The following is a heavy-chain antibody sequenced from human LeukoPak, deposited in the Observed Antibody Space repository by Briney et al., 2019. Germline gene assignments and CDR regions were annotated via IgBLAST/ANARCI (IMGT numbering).Heavy chain of an antibody. D-gene: IGHD3-9*01. CDR2: ISSGSSYI. Sequence: GGSLRLSCAASGLTFSTYTMNWVRQAPGKVLERVSSISSGSSYIYYADSMKGRFTVSRDNAKNSLYLQMNSLKAEDTAVYFCASHYDIDYWGQGTLVTVSS. J-gene: IGHJ4*02. V-gene: IGHV3-21*06. CDR1: GLTFSTYT. CDR3: ASHYDIDY.